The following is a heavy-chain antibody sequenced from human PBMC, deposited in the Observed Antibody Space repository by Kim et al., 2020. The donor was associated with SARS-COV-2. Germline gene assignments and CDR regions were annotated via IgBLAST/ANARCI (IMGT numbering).Heavy chain of an antibody. V-gene: IGHV4-30-2*04. Sequence: PSLKSRVTILVNTSKNQFCLKLSSVAAADTAVYYCARGSGYSGYDLPIDYWGQGTLVTVSS. CDR3: ARGSGYSGYDLPIDY. D-gene: IGHD5-12*01. J-gene: IGHJ4*02.